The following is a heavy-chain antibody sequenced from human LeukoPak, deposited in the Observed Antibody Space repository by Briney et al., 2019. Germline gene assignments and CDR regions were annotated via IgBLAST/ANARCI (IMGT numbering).Heavy chain of an antibody. D-gene: IGHD3-16*01. Sequence: GGSLRLSCAASGFTFSSYSMNWVRQAPGKGLEWVSSISSSSSYIYYADSVKGLFTISRDNAKNSLYLQMNSLGAEDTAVYYCARGAMTTFLFSSHYFDYWGQGTLVTVSS. CDR1: GFTFSSYS. J-gene: IGHJ4*02. CDR3: ARGAMTTFLFSSHYFDY. CDR2: ISSSSSYI. V-gene: IGHV3-21*01.